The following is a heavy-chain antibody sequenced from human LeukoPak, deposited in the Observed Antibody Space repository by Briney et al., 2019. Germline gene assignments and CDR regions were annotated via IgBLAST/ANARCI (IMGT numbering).Heavy chain of an antibody. D-gene: IGHD6-13*01. Sequence: SETLSLTCTVSGGSISSYYWNWIRQPPGKGLEWIGYLYYSGSTNYNPSLKSRVTISVDTSKNQFSLKLASVTAADTAVYYCATTKQGAAAIDYWGQGTLVTVSS. CDR2: LYYSGST. CDR1: GGSISSYY. CDR3: ATTKQGAAAIDY. J-gene: IGHJ4*02. V-gene: IGHV4-59*01.